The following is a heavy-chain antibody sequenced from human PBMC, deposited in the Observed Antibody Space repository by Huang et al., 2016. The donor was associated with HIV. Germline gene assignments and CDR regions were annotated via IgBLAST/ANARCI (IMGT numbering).Heavy chain of an antibody. D-gene: IGHD4-4*01. CDR3: ARDGPEYSNYLDF. CDR1: GFTFDGFW. Sequence: QLLEAGGGLVRPGGSLRLSWGVFGFTFDGFWMSWVRQAPGKGLGGGANINQDGSDAYYVESVRGRFTISRDNSKNSLYLQMNGLTDEDTAVYYCARDGPEYSNYLDFWGPGTLVTV. CDR2: INQDGSDA. J-gene: IGHJ4*02. V-gene: IGHV3-7*01.